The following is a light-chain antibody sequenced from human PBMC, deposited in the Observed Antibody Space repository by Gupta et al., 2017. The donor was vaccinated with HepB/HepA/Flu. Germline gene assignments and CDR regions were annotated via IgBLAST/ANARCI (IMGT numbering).Light chain of an antibody. J-gene: IGLJ1*01. Sequence: QSALTQSASVSGSPGQSITISCTGTSSDVGSYNLVSWYQQHPGKAPKFMIYEVSKRPSGVSNRFSGSKSGNTASLTISGLQAEDEADYYCCSDAGSSTYVFGTGTKVTVL. CDR2: EVS. CDR3: CSDAGSSTYV. CDR1: SSDVGSYNL. V-gene: IGLV2-23*02.